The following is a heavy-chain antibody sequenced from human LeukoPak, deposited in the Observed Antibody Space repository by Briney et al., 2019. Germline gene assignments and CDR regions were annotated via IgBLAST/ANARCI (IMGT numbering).Heavy chain of an antibody. CDR3: AKGGAQCGGDCYSDY. D-gene: IGHD2-21*02. J-gene: IGHJ4*02. V-gene: IGHV3-23*01. CDR2: ISGSGDGT. CDR1: GFTVSSNY. Sequence: GGSLRLSCAASGFTVSSNYMSWVRQAPGKGLEWVSVISGSGDGTYYADSVRGRFAISRDNSKNTLFLQMNSLTAEDTAVYYCAKGGAQCGGDCYSDYWGQGTLVTVSS.